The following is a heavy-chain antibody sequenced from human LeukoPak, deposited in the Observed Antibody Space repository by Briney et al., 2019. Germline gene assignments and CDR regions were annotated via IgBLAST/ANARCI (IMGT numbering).Heavy chain of an antibody. CDR3: ARDPGGSDNIDYWG. Sequence: PGGSLRLSCAASGFSSSNYRVNWVRQAPGKGLEWVSSISSGSSYIYYADSVEGRFTISRDNAKNSLFLQMNSLRAEDTAVYYCARDPGGSDNIDYWGRGKVTTVS. CDR2: ISSGSSYI. D-gene: IGHD3-16*01. V-gene: IGHV3-21*01. J-gene: IGHJ6*03. CDR1: GFSSSNYR.